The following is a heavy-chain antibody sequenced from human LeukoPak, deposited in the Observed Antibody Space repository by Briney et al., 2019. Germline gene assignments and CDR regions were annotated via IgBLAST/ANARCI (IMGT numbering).Heavy chain of an antibody. Sequence: GGSLRLSCAASGFTFSSYGMHWVRQAPGKGLEWVAVISYDGSNKYYADSVKGRFTISRDNSKNTLYLQMNSLRAEDTAVYYCANLKTYYYGSGSYLSGDDASDIWGQGTMVTVSS. V-gene: IGHV3-30*18. CDR1: GFTFSSYG. CDR2: ISYDGSNK. CDR3: ANLKTYYYGSGSYLSGDDASDI. D-gene: IGHD3-10*01. J-gene: IGHJ3*02.